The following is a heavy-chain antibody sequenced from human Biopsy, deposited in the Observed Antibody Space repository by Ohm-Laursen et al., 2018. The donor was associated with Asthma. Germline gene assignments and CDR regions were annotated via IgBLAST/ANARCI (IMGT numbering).Heavy chain of an antibody. V-gene: IGHV4-34*01. Sequence: SETLSLTCAYRGSFRGYVWTWIRQPPGKGLEWIGEIPQGGATTFNPSLKSRVTISIDPSKSQLSLRLTSMTAADTAVYYCASGTQWSGLDVWGQGTTVTVSS. CDR1: RGSFRGYV. J-gene: IGHJ6*02. CDR2: IPQGGAT. D-gene: IGHD2-8*01. CDR3: ASGTQWSGLDV.